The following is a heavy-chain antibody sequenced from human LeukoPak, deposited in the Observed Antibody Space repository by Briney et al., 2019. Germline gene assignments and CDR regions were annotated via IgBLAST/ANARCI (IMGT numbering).Heavy chain of an antibody. Sequence: PSETLSLTCTFSGSSISTSYWSWIRQPPGKGLEWIAYIYYSGYTNYNPSFKSRVTISIDTSKNQFSLKLSSVTAADTAVYYCARARSDSGRFDSWGQGTLVTVSS. CDR3: ARARSDSGRFDS. CDR1: GSSISTSY. D-gene: IGHD1-26*01. V-gene: IGHV4-59*01. J-gene: IGHJ4*02. CDR2: IYYSGYT.